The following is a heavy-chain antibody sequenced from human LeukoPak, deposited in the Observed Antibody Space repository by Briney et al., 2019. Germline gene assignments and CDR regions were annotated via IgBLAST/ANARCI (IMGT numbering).Heavy chain of an antibody. CDR2: ISSSSSYI. J-gene: IGHJ5*02. D-gene: IGHD1-20*01. CDR3: AGITGTHNWFDP. Sequence: GGSLRLSCAASGFTFSSYSMNWVRQAPGKGLEWVSSISSSSSYIYYADSVKGRFTISRDNAKNSLYLQMNSLRAEDTAVYYCAGITGTHNWFDPWGQGTLVTVSS. V-gene: IGHV3-21*01. CDR1: GFTFSSYS.